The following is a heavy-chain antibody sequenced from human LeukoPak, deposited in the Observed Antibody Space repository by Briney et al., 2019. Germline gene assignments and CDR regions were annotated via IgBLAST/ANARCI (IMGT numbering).Heavy chain of an antibody. D-gene: IGHD3-22*01. Sequence: SVKVSCKASGGTFSSYAISWVRQAPGQGLEWMGGIIPIFGTANYAQKFQGRVTITTDESTSTAYMELSSLRSEDTAVYYCATGDDYYDSSGYSSWGQGTLVTVSS. V-gene: IGHV1-69*05. CDR2: IIPIFGTA. CDR3: ATGDDYYDSSGYSS. J-gene: IGHJ5*02. CDR1: GGTFSSYA.